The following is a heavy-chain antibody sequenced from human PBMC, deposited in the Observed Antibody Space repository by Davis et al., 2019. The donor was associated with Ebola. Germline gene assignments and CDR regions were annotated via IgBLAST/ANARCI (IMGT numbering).Heavy chain of an antibody. D-gene: IGHD1-1*01. Sequence: AASVKVSCKASGGTFSSYAISWVRQAPGQGLEWMGRIIPILGIANYAQKFQGRVTITADESASTAYMELSSLRSEDTAVYYCARPTVSTSYYYYGMDVWGQGTTVTVSS. J-gene: IGHJ6*02. CDR1: GGTFSSYA. CDR3: ARPTVSTSYYYYGMDV. CDR2: IIPILGIA. V-gene: IGHV1-69*04.